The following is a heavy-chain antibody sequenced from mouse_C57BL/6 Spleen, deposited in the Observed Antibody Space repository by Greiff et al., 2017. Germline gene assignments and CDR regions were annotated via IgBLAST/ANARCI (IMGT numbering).Heavy chain of an antibody. J-gene: IGHJ3*01. Sequence: VQLQQSGPELVKPGASVTISCKASGYTFTDYYMNWVKQSHGKSLEWIGDINPNNGGTSYNQKFKGKATLTVDKSSSTAYMELRSLTSEDSAVYYCARTLKAYWGQGTLVTVSA. CDR3: ARTLKAY. CDR1: GYTFTDYY. CDR2: INPNNGGT. V-gene: IGHV1-26*01.